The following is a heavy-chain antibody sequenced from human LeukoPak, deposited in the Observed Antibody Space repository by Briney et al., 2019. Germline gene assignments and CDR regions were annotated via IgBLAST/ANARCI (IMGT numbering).Heavy chain of an antibody. Sequence: PSETLSLTCTVSGGSISSSSYYWGWIRQPPGKGLEWIGSIYYSGSTYYNPSLKSRVTISVDTSKNQFSLKLSSVTAADTAVYHCARHVDSSGWANYWGQGTLVTVSS. CDR1: GGSISSSSYY. CDR3: ARHVDSSGWANY. CDR2: IYYSGST. D-gene: IGHD6-19*01. J-gene: IGHJ4*02. V-gene: IGHV4-39*01.